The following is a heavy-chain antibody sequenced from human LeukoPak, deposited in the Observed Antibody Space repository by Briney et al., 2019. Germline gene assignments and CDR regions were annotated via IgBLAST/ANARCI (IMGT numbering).Heavy chain of an antibody. CDR2: IGYDGSNK. Sequence: PGGSLRLSCAASGFTFTNYGMHWVRQAPGKGLEWVAFIGYDGSNKYYADSVKGRFTVSRDKSKNTLYLQMNSLRTEDTAVYYCAKGLYYKDRSGYPAWGQETLVTISS. CDR3: AKGLYYKDRSGYPA. V-gene: IGHV3-30*02. J-gene: IGHJ5*02. D-gene: IGHD3-22*01. CDR1: GFTFTNYG.